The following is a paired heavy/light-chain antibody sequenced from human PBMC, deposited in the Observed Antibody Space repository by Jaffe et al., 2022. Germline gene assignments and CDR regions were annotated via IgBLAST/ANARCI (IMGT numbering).Light chain of an antibody. V-gene: IGKV3-11*01. CDR3: QQSGNWPLT. J-gene: IGKJ4*01. Sequence: EIVLTQSPATLSLSPGERATLSCRASQSFSNYLAWYQQKPGQAPRLLIYDVSNRATDIPARFSGSGFGTDFTLTISSLEPEDFAVYYCQQSGNWPLTFGGGTKVEIK. CDR2: DVS. CDR1: QSFSNY.
Heavy chain of an antibody. Sequence: QVELVESGGGVVQPGGSLRLSCAASGFTFRNYGMHWVRQAPGKGLEWVTSIQYDGNREYYAESVKGRFTISRDNSKNMMYMQMNSLRPEDTAVYWCGKALVSGSNDYNGNCLDTWGQGTLVTVSS. V-gene: IGHV3-30*02. D-gene: IGHD6-19*01. J-gene: IGHJ5*02. CDR1: GFTFRNYG. CDR2: IQYDGNRE. CDR3: GKALVSGSNDYNGNCLDT.